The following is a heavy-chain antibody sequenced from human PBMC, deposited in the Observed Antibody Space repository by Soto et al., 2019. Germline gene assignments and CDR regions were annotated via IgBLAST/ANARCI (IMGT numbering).Heavy chain of an antibody. J-gene: IGHJ4*02. CDR1: GYTFTSYY. CDR2: INPSGGST. D-gene: IGHD4-4*01. CDR3: ARGFRYSNYEFWRYYFDY. V-gene: IGHV1-46*01. Sequence: ASVQVSCKAFGYTFTSYYMHWVRQAPGQGLEWMGMINPSGGSTSYTQKFQDRVTMTKDTSTSTVYMELSSLRSEDTAVYYCARGFRYSNYEFWRYYFDYWGQGALVTVSS.